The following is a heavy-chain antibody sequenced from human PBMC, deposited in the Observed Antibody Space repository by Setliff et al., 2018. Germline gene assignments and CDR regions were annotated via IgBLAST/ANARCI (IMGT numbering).Heavy chain of an antibody. Sequence: PGGSLRLSCAASALTFSNYGIHWVRQAPGKGLEWVAFIRNDGTEKFHADPVKGRFTISRDDSKNTLYLQMNSLRTEDTAVYYCARSAVAVPGQFYFDNWGQGTQVTVSS. J-gene: IGHJ4*02. D-gene: IGHD6-19*01. CDR3: ARSAVAVPGQFYFDN. CDR1: ALTFSNYG. V-gene: IGHV3-30*02. CDR2: IRNDGTEK.